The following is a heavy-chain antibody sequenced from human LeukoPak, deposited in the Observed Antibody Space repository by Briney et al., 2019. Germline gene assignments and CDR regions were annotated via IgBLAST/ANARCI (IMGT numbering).Heavy chain of an antibody. CDR3: AKRGSSGYYSPFDY. CDR1: GFTFSSYG. D-gene: IGHD3-22*01. Sequence: GGSLRLSCAASGFTFSSYGMHWVRQAPGKGLEWVAVISYDGSNKYYADSVKGRFTISRDNSKNTLYLQMNSLRAEDTAVYYCAKRGSSGYYSPFDYWGQGTLVTVSS. CDR2: ISYDGSNK. J-gene: IGHJ4*02. V-gene: IGHV3-30*18.